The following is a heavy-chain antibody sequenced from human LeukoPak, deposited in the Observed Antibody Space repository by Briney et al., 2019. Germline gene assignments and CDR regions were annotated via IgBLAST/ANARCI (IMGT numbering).Heavy chain of an antibody. CDR2: ISSSGSTI. CDR1: GFTFSDYY. D-gene: IGHD6-13*01. Sequence: GGSLRLSCAASGFTFSDYYMSWIRQAPGKGLECVSYISSSGSTISYADSVKGRFTISRDNAKNSLYLQMNSLRVEDTAVYYCAAGAAAGIDFWGRGTLVTVSS. J-gene: IGHJ4*02. CDR3: AAGAAAGIDF. V-gene: IGHV3-11*01.